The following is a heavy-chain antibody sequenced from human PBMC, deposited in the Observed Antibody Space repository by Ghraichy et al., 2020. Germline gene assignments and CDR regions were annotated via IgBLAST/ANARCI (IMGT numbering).Heavy chain of an antibody. V-gene: IGHV3-15*07. CDR3: TTEDAYSGSYY. Sequence: LSLPCAASGFTFSNAWMNWVRQAPGKGLEWVGRIKSKTDGGTTDYAAPVKGRFTISRDDSKNTLYLQMNSLKTEDTAVYYCTTEDAYSGSYYWGQGTLVTVSS. CDR1: GFTFSNAW. D-gene: IGHD1-26*01. CDR2: IKSKTDGGTT. J-gene: IGHJ4*02.